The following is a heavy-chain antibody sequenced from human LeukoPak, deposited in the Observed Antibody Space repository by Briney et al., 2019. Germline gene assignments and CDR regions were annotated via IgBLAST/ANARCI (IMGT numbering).Heavy chain of an antibody. D-gene: IGHD1-26*01. CDR1: GFTFSNYA. Sequence: PGGSLRLSCAATGFTFSNYAIHWGRQAPGKGLEWVAFISDDGSRQHYADSVKGRFTISRDNSKNTLYLQMNSLRAEDTAVYYCTRDMGGTYFDYWGQGTLVTVSS. CDR2: ISDDGSRQ. J-gene: IGHJ4*02. CDR3: TRDMGGTYFDY. V-gene: IGHV3-30-3*01.